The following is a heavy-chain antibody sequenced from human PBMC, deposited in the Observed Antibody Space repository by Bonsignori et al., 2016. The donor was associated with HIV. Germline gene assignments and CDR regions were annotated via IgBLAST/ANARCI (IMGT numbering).Heavy chain of an antibody. J-gene: IGHJ4*02. D-gene: IGHD6-19*01. Sequence: WVRQAPGQGLEWMGGIIPILNIANYAQKFQGRVTITADKSTSTAYMELSSLRSEDTVVYYCARGRTYSSGWYDIDYWGQGTLVTVSS. CDR3: ARGRTYSSGWYDIDY. V-gene: IGHV1-69*10. CDR2: IIPILNIA.